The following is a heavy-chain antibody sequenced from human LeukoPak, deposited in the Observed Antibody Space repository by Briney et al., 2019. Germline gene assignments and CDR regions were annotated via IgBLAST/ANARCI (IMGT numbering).Heavy chain of an antibody. D-gene: IGHD4-17*01. CDR1: GYTLTELS. J-gene: IGHJ6*03. Sequence: ASVKVSCKVSGYTLTELSMHWVRQAPGKGLEWMGGFDPEDGETIYAQKFQGRVTMTEDTSTDTAYMELSSLRSEDTAVYYCARAVTSPDYYYYYMDVRGKGTTVTVSS. CDR3: ARAVTSPDYYYYYMDV. CDR2: FDPEDGET. V-gene: IGHV1-24*01.